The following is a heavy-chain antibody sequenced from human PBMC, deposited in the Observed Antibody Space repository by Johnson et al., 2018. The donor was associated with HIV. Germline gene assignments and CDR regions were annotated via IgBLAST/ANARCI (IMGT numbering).Heavy chain of an antibody. CDR1: GFTFSDYY. Sequence: EVQLVESGGGVVRPGGSLRLSCAASGFTFSDYYMSWIRQAPGKGLEWVSAISGSGGSTYYADSVKGRFTISRDNSKNTLYLQMNSLRAEDTAVYYCARLITMIVVAKDAFDIWGQGTMVTVSS. J-gene: IGHJ3*02. CDR3: ARLITMIVVAKDAFDI. V-gene: IGHV3-23*04. CDR2: ISGSGGST. D-gene: IGHD3-22*01.